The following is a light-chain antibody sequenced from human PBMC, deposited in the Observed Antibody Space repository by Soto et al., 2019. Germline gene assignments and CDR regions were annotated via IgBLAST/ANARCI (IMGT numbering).Light chain of an antibody. Sequence: EIVLTQSPGTLSLSPGERATLSFRASQSVSSSYLAWYQQKPGQAPRLLIYGASSRATGIPDRFSGSGSGTDFTLTISRLEPEDFAVYYCQQYDDSSPGYTFGQGTKLEIK. J-gene: IGKJ2*01. CDR1: QSVSSSY. CDR3: QQYDDSSPGYT. CDR2: GAS. V-gene: IGKV3-20*01.